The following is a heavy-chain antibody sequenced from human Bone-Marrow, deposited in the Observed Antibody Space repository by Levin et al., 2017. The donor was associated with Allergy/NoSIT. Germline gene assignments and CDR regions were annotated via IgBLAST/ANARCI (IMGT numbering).Heavy chain of an antibody. Sequence: SCAASGFTFSSYAMHWVRQAPGKGLEWVAVISYDGSNKYYADSVKGRFTISRDNSKNTLYLQMNSLRAEDTAVYYCARDPDGVEMASYFDLWGRGTLVTVSS. CDR2: ISYDGSNK. J-gene: IGHJ2*01. D-gene: IGHD5-24*01. CDR1: GFTFSSYA. V-gene: IGHV3-30-3*01. CDR3: ARDPDGVEMASYFDL.